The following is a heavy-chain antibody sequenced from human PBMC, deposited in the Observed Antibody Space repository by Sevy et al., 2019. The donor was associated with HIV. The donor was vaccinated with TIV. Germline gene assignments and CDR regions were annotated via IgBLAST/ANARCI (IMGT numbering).Heavy chain of an antibody. CDR1: DGSFSAYY. J-gene: IGHJ5*02. D-gene: IGHD6-6*01. CDR2: IHHSGST. Sequence: SETLSLTCAVFDGSFSAYYWNWIRQPPGKGLEWIGEIHHSGSTNYSPSLKSRVTISVDTSRNQLALKLSSVTAADTAVYYCARGRMISSRWFDPWGQGTLVTVSS. CDR3: ARGRMISSRWFDP. V-gene: IGHV4-34*01.